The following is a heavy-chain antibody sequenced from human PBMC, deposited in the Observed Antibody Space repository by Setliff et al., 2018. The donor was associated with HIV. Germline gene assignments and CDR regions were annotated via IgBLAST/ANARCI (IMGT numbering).Heavy chain of an antibody. CDR1: GGSISST. V-gene: IGHV3-48*03. CDR3: ARAFSGYYFDY. D-gene: IGHD3-3*01. Sequence: LSLTCAVSGGSISSTNWWSWVRQAPGKGLEWLSYISSSGTTTYYADSVKGRFTISRDNAKKSLYLQMNSLRADDTAVYYCARAFSGYYFDYWGQGTLVTVSS. CDR2: ISSSGTTT. J-gene: IGHJ4*02.